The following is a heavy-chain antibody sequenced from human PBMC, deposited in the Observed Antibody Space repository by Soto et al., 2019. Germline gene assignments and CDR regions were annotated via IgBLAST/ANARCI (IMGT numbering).Heavy chain of an antibody. V-gene: IGHV1-2*02. Sequence: ASVKVSCTTAGYTFSEFRLHWVRQTPGQGLEWMGWINPNSGVTQYAAKFQGRVTMTSDTSTRVAYMELTGLRYDDTAVYYCARDGNDHTSRDGHGFDPWG. CDR2: INPNSGVT. J-gene: IGHJ5*02. D-gene: IGHD1-1*01. CDR3: ARDGNDHTSRDGHGFDP. CDR1: GYTFSEFR.